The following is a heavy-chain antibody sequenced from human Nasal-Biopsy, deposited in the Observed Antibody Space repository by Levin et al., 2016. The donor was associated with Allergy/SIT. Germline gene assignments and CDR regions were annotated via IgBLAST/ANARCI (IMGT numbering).Heavy chain of an antibody. CDR2: INPSNDKT. V-gene: IGHV1-46*01. J-gene: IGHJ4*02. CDR3: ARGVTS. Sequence: ASVKVSCKASGYIFTNFNVYWVRQAPGQGLEWMGVINPSNDKTGYAQKFQGRLTMTSDTSTSTVYMELITLRSEDTAVYYCARGVTSWGQGTLVTVSS. CDR1: GYIFTNFN.